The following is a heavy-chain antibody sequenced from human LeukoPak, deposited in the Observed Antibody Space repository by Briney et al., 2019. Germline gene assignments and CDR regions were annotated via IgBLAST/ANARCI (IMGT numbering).Heavy chain of an antibody. Sequence: SETLSLTCTVSGGTISSYYWSWIRQPPGKGLEWIGYIYYSGSTNYNPSLKSRVTISVDTSKNQFSLKLSSVTAADTAVYYCASSESIAARYYYFDYWGQGTLVTVSS. CDR1: GGTISSYY. V-gene: IGHV4-59*01. CDR2: IYYSGST. CDR3: ASSESIAARYYYFDY. J-gene: IGHJ4*02. D-gene: IGHD6-6*01.